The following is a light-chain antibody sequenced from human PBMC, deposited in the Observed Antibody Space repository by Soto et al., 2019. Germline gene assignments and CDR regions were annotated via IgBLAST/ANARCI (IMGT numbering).Light chain of an antibody. Sequence: QSALTQPASVSGSPGQSITISCTGTSSEVGGSNYVSWYQQHPGKAPKLMIYEVSNRASGVSNRFSGSKSGNTASLTISGLQAEDEADYYCTSYTSTSTYVFGTGTKLTVL. CDR3: TSYTSTSTYV. CDR1: SSEVGGSNY. V-gene: IGLV2-14*01. CDR2: EVS. J-gene: IGLJ1*01.